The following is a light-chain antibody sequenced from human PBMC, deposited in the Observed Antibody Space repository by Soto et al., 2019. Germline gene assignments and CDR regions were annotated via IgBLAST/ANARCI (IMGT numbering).Light chain of an antibody. V-gene: IGLV2-8*01. CDR1: SRDNGGYNY. Sequence: QSVLTQPPSASGAPGQSVTISSTGTSRDNGGYNYVSWYQQHPGEAPKLIICNVNKRPSGVSDRFSGSKSGNTASLTISGLQALDESDYYCRTYTCTLSLVFGPAT. CDR3: RTYTCTLSLV. J-gene: IGLJ1*01. CDR2: NVN.